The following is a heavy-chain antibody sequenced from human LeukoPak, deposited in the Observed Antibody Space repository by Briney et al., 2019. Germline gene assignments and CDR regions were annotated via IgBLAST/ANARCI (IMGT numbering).Heavy chain of an antibody. CDR2: ICHSGST. D-gene: IGHD3-10*01. CDR1: GGSLSSSNW. Sequence: SGTLSLTCAVSGGSLSSSNWWSWVRKPPGKGLEWIGEICHSGSTNYNPSLKSRVTISVDKSKNQFSLKLSSVTAADTAVYYCARNVLLWFGELLQPAAFDIWGQGTMVTVSS. CDR3: ARNVLLWFGELLQPAAFDI. V-gene: IGHV4-4*02. J-gene: IGHJ3*02.